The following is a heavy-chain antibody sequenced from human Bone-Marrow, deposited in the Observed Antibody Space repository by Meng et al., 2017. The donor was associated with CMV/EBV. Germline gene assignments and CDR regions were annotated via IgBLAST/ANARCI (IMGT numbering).Heavy chain of an antibody. CDR3: ARDDQRFWSGYWYYYYGMDV. CDR1: GYTFTSYY. D-gene: IGHD3-3*01. Sequence: ASVKVSCKASGYTFTSYYMHWVRQAPGQGLEWMGIINPSGGSTSYAQKFQGRVTMTTDTSTSTAYMELRSLRSDDTAVYYCARDDQRFWSGYWYYYYGMDVWGQGTTVTVAS. CDR2: INPSGGST. J-gene: IGHJ6*02. V-gene: IGHV1-46*01.